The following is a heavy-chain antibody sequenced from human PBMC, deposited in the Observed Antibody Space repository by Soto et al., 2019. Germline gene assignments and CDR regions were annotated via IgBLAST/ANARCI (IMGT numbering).Heavy chain of an antibody. D-gene: IGHD2-15*01. CDR3: ARYCSCGSCYSNESYYYYGMDF. J-gene: IGHJ6*02. V-gene: IGHV4-31*03. CDR1: GGSISSGGYY. CDR2: ICYGGST. Sequence: PSETLSLTCTVSGGSISSGGYYWSWIGPHPGLGLEWIGYICYGGSTYYNPSLKSRATISVNSSKNQFSLNLSSVTAADAAEYYCARYCSCGSCYSNESYYYYGMDFWGQGTTVTVSS.